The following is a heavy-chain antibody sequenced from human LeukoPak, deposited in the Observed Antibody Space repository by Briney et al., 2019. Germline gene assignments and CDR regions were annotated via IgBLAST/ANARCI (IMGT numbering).Heavy chain of an antibody. Sequence: SGGSLRLSCEASGFTVSSNYMSWVRQAPGKGLEWVSVIYSGGSTYYADSVKGRFTISRDNSKNTLYLQMNSLRAEDTAVYYCAKDGGYWGQGTLVTVSS. CDR3: AKDGGY. V-gene: IGHV3-53*01. D-gene: IGHD3-16*01. CDR2: IYSGGST. CDR1: GFTVSSNY. J-gene: IGHJ4*02.